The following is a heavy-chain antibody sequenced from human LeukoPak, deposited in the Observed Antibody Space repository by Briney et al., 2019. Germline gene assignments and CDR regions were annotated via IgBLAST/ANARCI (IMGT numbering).Heavy chain of an antibody. CDR1: GGSISSSSYY. V-gene: IGHV4-39*07. CDR2: INHSGST. Sequence: SETLSLTCTASGGSISSSSYYWGWIRQPPGKGLEWIGEINHSGSTNYNPSLKSRVTISVDTSKNQFSLKLSSVTAADTAVYYCARIRITIFGVVNPFDYWGQGTLVTVSS. D-gene: IGHD3-3*01. CDR3: ARIRITIFGVVNPFDY. J-gene: IGHJ4*02.